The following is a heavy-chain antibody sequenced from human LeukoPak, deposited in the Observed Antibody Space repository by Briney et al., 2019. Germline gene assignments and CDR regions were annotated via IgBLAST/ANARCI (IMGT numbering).Heavy chain of an antibody. CDR1: GYTFTTYD. V-gene: IGHV1-8*01. CDR3: ARGLGDYYDTSGYYYAVPAH. CDR2: MNPNSGDT. D-gene: IGHD3-22*01. Sequence: ASVKVSCKASGYTFTTYDITWVRQATGQGLEWMGWMNPNSGDTAYAQKFQGRVAMTRDTSISTAYMELSSLRSEDAAVYYCARGLGDYYDTSGYYYAVPAHWGQGTLVTVSS. J-gene: IGHJ4*02.